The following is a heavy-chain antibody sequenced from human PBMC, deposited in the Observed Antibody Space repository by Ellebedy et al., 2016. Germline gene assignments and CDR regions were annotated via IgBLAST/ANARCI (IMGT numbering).Heavy chain of an antibody. J-gene: IGHJ6*02. CDR2: IYYSGST. Sequence: SETLSLTCTVSGGSISSYYWSWIRQPPGKGLEWIGYIYYSGSTNYNPSLKSRVTISVDTSKNQFSLKLSPVTAADTAVYYCARSPEPFITMVRGVVYGMDVWGQGTTVTVSS. CDR1: GGSISSYY. V-gene: IGHV4-59*01. CDR3: ARSPEPFITMVRGVVYGMDV. D-gene: IGHD3-10*01.